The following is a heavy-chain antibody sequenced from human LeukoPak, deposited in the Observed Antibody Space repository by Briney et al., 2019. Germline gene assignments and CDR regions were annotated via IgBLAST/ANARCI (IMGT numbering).Heavy chain of an antibody. CDR1: GGSISNYY. V-gene: IGHV4-59*08. CDR3: ARRSSSWYSLDWYFDL. Sequence: KPSETLSLTCTVSGGSISNYYWSWIRQPPGKGLEWIGYIYYSGSTNYNPSLKSRVTISVDTSKNQFSLKLSSVTAADTAVYFCARRSSSWYSLDWYFDLWGRGTLVTVSS. D-gene: IGHD6-13*01. CDR2: IYYSGST. J-gene: IGHJ2*01.